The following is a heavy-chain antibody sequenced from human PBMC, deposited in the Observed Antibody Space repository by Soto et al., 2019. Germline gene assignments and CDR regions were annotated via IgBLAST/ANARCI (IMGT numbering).Heavy chain of an antibody. CDR2: VNYTGTT. J-gene: IGHJ4*02. Sequence: QLQLQESRPGLVKPSETLSLTCTVSGGSISSTDHYWGWIRQSPGKGLEWIGSVNYTGTTYSNPSLKSRVTRAVDASMSQFSLTLRSVTAADPAVDYCARQVTYYILAPPWVVESWCQGYLVSVPS. CDR1: GGSISSTDHY. D-gene: IGHD3-9*01. CDR3: ARQVTYYILAPPWVVES. V-gene: IGHV4-39*01.